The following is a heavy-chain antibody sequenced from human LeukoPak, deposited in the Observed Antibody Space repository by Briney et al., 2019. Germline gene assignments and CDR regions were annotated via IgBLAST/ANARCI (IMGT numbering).Heavy chain of an antibody. CDR3: ARENEHIVVVTATHYWYFDL. CDR2: INPNSGGT. CDR1: GYTFTGYY. J-gene: IGHJ2*01. V-gene: IGHV1-2*06. D-gene: IGHD2-21*02. Sequence: ASVNVSCKASGYTFTGYYMHWVRQAPVQRREWMGRINPNSGGTNYAQKVQGKVTMTKYTAISTAHMEVRRLRSDDTAVYYCARENEHIVVVTATHYWYFDLWGRGTLVTVSS.